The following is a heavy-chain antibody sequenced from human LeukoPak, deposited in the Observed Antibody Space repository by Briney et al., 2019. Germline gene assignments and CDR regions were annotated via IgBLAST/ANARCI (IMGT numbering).Heavy chain of an antibody. J-gene: IGHJ6*03. CDR3: ARFAAGGSYYYYMDV. CDR2: IDPSSTYI. Sequence: PGGSLRLSCAASGFTFRSYSMNWVRQAPGKGLEWVSAIDPSSTYIYYADSVKGRFTISRDKAKNSLYLQMNSLRADDTAVYYCARFAAGGSYYYYMDVWGKGTTVTVSS. D-gene: IGHD6-25*01. CDR1: GFTFRSYS. V-gene: IGHV3-21*01.